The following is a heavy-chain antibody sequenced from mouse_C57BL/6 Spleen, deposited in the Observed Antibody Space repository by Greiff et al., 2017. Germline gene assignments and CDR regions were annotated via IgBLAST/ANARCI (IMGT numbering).Heavy chain of an antibody. CDR2: IYPGDGDT. Sequence: QVQLQQSGAELVKPGASVKISCKASGYAFSSYWMHWVKQRPGKGLEWIGQIYPGDGDTNYNGKFKGKATLTADKSSSTAYMQLSSLTSEDSAVYFCARYHYDGSGDAMDYWGQGTSVTVSS. V-gene: IGHV1-80*01. J-gene: IGHJ4*01. CDR1: GYAFSSYW. CDR3: ARYHYDGSGDAMDY. D-gene: IGHD1-1*01.